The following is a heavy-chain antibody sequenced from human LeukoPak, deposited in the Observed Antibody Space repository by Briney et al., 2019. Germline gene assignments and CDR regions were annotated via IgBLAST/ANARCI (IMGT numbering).Heavy chain of an antibody. Sequence: ASVKVSCKASGYTFTGYYVHWVRQAPRQGLEWMGWINPNSGGSNYAQKFQGRDTMTSDTSISTAYMELSRLTSDDTAVYYCARDPEAGSGHWGQGTLVTVSS. CDR1: GYTFTGYY. V-gene: IGHV1-2*02. CDR2: INPNSGGS. D-gene: IGHD3-10*01. CDR3: ARDPEAGSGH. J-gene: IGHJ4*02.